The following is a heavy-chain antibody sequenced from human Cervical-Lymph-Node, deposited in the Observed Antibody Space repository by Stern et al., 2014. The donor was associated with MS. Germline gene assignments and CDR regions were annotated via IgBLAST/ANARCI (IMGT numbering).Heavy chain of an antibody. CDR1: GGSISSGSYY. V-gene: IGHV4-61*02. CDR2: MFSRGNT. D-gene: IGHD3-16*02. CDR3: ARGYRFFDD. Sequence: VQLVESGPGLVKPSQTLSLTCTVSGGSISSGSYYWSWIRQPAGKRLEWIGRMFSRGNTFYNPSLKSRVNISVDPSQNKFFLERASVTAADTAVYYCARGYRFFDDWGQGTLVTVSS. J-gene: IGHJ4*02.